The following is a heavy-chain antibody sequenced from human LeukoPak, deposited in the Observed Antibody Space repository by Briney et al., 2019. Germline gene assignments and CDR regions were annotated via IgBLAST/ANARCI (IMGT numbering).Heavy chain of an antibody. Sequence: SETLSLTCTVSGGSISSSSYYWGWIRQPPGKGLEWIGSIYYSGSTYYNPSLKSRVTISVDTSKNQFSLKLSSVTAADTAVYYCARDGSDILTGSDNNWFDPWGQGTLVTVSS. D-gene: IGHD3-9*01. V-gene: IGHV4-39*01. CDR3: ARDGSDILTGSDNNWFDP. CDR2: IYYSGST. CDR1: GGSISSSSYY. J-gene: IGHJ5*02.